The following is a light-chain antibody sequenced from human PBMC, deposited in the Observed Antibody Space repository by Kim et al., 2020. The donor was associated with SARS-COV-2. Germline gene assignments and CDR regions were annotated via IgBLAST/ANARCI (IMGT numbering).Light chain of an antibody. J-gene: IGKJ4*01. CDR2: GAS. Sequence: IVITQSPATLSVSPGERATLSCRASQSVNSYLAWYQQRPGQAPRLLIYGASTRATDIPARFSGRGSGTEFTLTISSLQSEDFAVYYCQQYNSWPSLTFGGGTKVDIK. V-gene: IGKV3-15*01. CDR3: QQYNSWPSLT. CDR1: QSVNSY.